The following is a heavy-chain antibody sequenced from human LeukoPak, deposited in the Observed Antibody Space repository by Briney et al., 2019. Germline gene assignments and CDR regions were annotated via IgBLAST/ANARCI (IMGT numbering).Heavy chain of an antibody. CDR2: IYHNENTRST. D-gene: IGHD6-19*01. V-gene: IGHV4-38-2*02. CDR3: ASSPLISSGWLGFDY. Sequence: SETLSLTCTVSGYSISSGYYWGWIRQPPGKGLEWIGYIYHNENTRSTNFNPSLKSRVTISIDSSKNQFSLKLSSVTAADSAVYYCASSPLISSGWLGFDYWGQGTLVTVSS. CDR1: GYSISSGYY. J-gene: IGHJ4*02.